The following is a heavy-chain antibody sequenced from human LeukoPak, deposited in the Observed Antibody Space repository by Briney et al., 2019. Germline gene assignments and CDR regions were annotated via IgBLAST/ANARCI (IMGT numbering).Heavy chain of an antibody. Sequence: GGSLRLSCAASGFTFSEQYIDWVRQAPGKGLQWVGRVSNKAKRYTTEYATSVKGRFTISRDDSQDSLYLQMNDLKTEDTAVYHCTRGYSGSNIYAFDVWGQGTMVTVSS. CDR1: GFTFSEQY. D-gene: IGHD5-12*01. CDR2: VSNKAKRYTT. J-gene: IGHJ3*01. V-gene: IGHV3-72*01. CDR3: TRGYSGSNIYAFDV.